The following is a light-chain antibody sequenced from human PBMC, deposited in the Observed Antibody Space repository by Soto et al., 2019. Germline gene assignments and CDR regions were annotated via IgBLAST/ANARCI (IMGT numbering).Light chain of an antibody. Sequence: EIVLTQSPGTLSLSPGERAALSCRASQSVSSSYLAWYQQKPGQAPRLLIYGASSRATGIPDRFSGGGSGTDFTLIISRLEPEDFAVYYCQQYRSSPYTFGQGTKLEIK. CDR3: QQYRSSPYT. J-gene: IGKJ2*01. CDR1: QSVSSSY. CDR2: GAS. V-gene: IGKV3-20*01.